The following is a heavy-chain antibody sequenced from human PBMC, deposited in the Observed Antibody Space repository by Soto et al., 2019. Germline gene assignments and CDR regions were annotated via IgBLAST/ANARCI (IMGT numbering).Heavy chain of an antibody. CDR1: GFTFSDHY. J-gene: IGHJ4*02. CDR2: IRDKANSYTP. CDR3: TRIGLLVLGAYRPMDY. V-gene: IGHV3-72*01. D-gene: IGHD3-16*01. Sequence: EVQLVGSGGGLVQPGGSLRLSCAASGFTFSDHYMDWVRQAPGKGLEWVGRIRDKANSYTPEYAASVKGRFTLSRDDSENSLYLPMSSLKSADTAVYYCTRIGLLVLGAYRPMDYWGQGTLVTVSS.